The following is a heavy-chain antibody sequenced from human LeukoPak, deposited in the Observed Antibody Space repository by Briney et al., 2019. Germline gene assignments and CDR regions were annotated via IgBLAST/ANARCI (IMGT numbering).Heavy chain of an antibody. CDR1: GFTFSDYY. CDR3: ARDGYSSSWYAPYYFDY. CDR2: IWYDGSNK. Sequence: GGSLRLSCAASGFTFSDYYMSWIRQAPGKGLEWLAVIWYDGSNKYYADSVKGRFTISRDNSKNTLYLQMNSLRAEDTAVYYCARDGYSSSWYAPYYFDYWGQGTLVTVSS. V-gene: IGHV3-33*08. D-gene: IGHD6-13*01. J-gene: IGHJ4*02.